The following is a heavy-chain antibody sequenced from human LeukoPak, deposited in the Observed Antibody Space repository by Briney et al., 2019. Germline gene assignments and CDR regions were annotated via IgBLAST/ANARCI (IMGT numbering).Heavy chain of an antibody. V-gene: IGHV1-3*02. J-gene: IGHJ4*02. Sequence: GASVKVSCKASGYTFTSYAMHWVRQAPGQRLGWMGWSNAGNGNTKYSQELQGRVTITRDTSASTAYMELSSLRSEDMAVYYCARGEQYAPWTLRYWGQGTLVTVSS. CDR1: GYTFTSYA. CDR3: ARGEQYAPWTLRY. D-gene: IGHD2-8*01. CDR2: SNAGNGNT.